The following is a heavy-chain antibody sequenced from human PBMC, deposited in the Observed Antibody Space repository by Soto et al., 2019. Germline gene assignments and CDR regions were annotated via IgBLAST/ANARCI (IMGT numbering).Heavy chain of an antibody. V-gene: IGHV3-7*01. J-gene: IGHJ4*02. CDR2: INQDGSVK. CDR3: ARIGYSSSSFDY. Sequence: GGSLRLSCAASGFTFSVFWVTWGRQAPGKGLEWVANINQDGSVKYYVDPVKGRFTVSRDNAKNSLYLQMNSLRAEDTAVYYCARIGYSSSSFDYWGQGSMVTVSS. CDR1: GFTFSVFW. D-gene: IGHD6-6*01.